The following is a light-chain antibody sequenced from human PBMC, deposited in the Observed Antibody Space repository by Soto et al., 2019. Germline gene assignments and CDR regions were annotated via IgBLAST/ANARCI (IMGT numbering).Light chain of an antibody. CDR2: DAS. Sequence: EIVLTQSPATLSLSPGEGATLSCRASQSVSSYLGWYQQKPGQAPRLLIYDASNRATGIPARFSGSGSGTAFTPTIRSLEPEDFATYYCQHRSDWPGLTVGGGTNVEI. V-gene: IGKV3-11*01. J-gene: IGKJ4*01. CDR1: QSVSSY. CDR3: QHRSDWPGLT.